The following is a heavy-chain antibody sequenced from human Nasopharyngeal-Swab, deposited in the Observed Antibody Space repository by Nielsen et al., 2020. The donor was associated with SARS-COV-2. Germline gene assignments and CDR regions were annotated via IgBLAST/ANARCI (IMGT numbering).Heavy chain of an antibody. J-gene: IGHJ6*03. CDR1: GGTFSSYA. CDR2: IIPIFGTA. CDR3: AREAFDSTTYYYYMDV. Sequence: SVKVSCKASGGTFSSYAISWVRQAPGQGLEWMGGIIPIFGTANYAQKFQGRVTITADKSTSTAYMELSSLRSEDTAVYYCAREAFDSTTYYYYMDVWGKGTTVTVSS. V-gene: IGHV1-69*06. D-gene: IGHD1-1*01.